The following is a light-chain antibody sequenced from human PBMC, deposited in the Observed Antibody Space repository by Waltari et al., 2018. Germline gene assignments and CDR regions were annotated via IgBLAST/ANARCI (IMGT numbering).Light chain of an antibody. CDR2: KIS. CDR3: CSYAGGGSWV. Sequence: QSALPQLASASGPPGQSSTTPCTGTTRDVAHHNVVTWFRQHPGQAPKLVVYKISRAPSGVSDRFSGSKSGNTASLTISGLHLADEADYYCCSYAGGGSWVFGGGTKLTVL. J-gene: IGLJ3*02. CDR1: TRDVAHHNV. V-gene: IGLV2-23*02.